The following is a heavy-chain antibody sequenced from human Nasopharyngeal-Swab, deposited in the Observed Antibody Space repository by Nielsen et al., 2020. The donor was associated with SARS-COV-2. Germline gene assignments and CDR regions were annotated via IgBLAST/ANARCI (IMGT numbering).Heavy chain of an antibody. CDR2: INSDGSNT. Sequence: WIRQPPGKGLVWVSRINSDGSNTDYANSVKGRFTISRDNAKNTLYLQMNSLRAEDTAVYYCARDADSGSYAPVGMDVWGQGTTVTVSS. CDR3: ARDADSGSYAPVGMDV. D-gene: IGHD1-26*01. V-gene: IGHV3-74*01. J-gene: IGHJ6*02.